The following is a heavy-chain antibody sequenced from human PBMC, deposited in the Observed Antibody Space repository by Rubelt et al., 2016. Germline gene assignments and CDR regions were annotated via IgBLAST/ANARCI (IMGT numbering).Heavy chain of an antibody. CDR1: GFTFSWYS. Sequence: EVQVVESGGGLVQPGGSMRLSCAASGFTFSWYSMNWVRQAPGRGLEWVSIIYIGGPTYYADSVKDRFTISRDNAKNSLYLQMNSLGGEDTAVYYCARWPIDYWGQGTLVTVSS. J-gene: IGHJ4*02. CDR2: IYIGGPT. CDR3: ARWPIDY. V-gene: IGHV3-69-1*02.